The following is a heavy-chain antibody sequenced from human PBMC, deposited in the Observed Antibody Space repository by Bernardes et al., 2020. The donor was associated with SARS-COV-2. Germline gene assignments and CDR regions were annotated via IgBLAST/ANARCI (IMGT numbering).Heavy chain of an antibody. J-gene: IGHJ6*03. Sequence: GGSLRLSCAASGFTFSNAWMSWVRQAPGKGLEWVGRIKSKTDGGTTDYAAPVKGRFTISRDDSKNTLYLQMNSLKTEDTAVYYCTTASHFYDFWSGSNYYYYYYMDVWAKGPRSPSP. V-gene: IGHV3-15*01. CDR3: TTASHFYDFWSGSNYYYYYYMDV. CDR1: GFTFSNAW. CDR2: IKSKTDGGTT. D-gene: IGHD3-3*01.